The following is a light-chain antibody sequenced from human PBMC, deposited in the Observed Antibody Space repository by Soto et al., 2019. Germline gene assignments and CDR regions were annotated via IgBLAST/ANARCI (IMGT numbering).Light chain of an antibody. V-gene: IGLV1-40*01. Sequence: QSVLTQPPSVSGAPGQRVTLSCTGNSSNLGAGYDVHWYQQLPGAAPKLVIFGNRNRPSGVPERFSGSKSGTSASLAITGLQAEDEADYYCSSCTSSSTLVFGTGTKLTVL. J-gene: IGLJ1*01. CDR1: SSNLGAGYD. CDR2: GNR. CDR3: SSCTSSSTLV.